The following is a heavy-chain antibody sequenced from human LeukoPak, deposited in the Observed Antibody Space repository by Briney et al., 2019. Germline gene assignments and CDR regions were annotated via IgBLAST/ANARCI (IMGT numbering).Heavy chain of an antibody. D-gene: IGHD2-21*02. Sequence: ASVKVSCKTSGYTFTGYYVHYVRQAPGQGLEWMGRINPNSGDTNYAQHFQGRVTMTRDTSIATAYMDLSRLTSDDTAVYYCARDYCGGDCFPDYWGQGTLVTVSS. CDR3: ARDYCGGDCFPDY. V-gene: IGHV1-2*06. J-gene: IGHJ4*02. CDR1: GYTFTGYY. CDR2: INPNSGDT.